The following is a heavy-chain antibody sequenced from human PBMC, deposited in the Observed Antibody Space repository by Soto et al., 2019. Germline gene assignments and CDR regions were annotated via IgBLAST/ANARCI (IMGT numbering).Heavy chain of an antibody. J-gene: IGHJ1*01. CDR2: IHSDGSST. V-gene: IGHV3-74*01. Sequence: VQLVESGGGLVQPGGSLRLSCAASGFSFSSYWMHWVRHAPGKGLVWVSRIHSDGSSTTYADSVKGRCTISRDNAKNTLYMQINSSTPEDTAVYYGAKGVPAATRYFQHWGQGTLVTVSS. D-gene: IGHD2-2*01. CDR3: AKGVPAATRYFQH. CDR1: GFSFSSYW.